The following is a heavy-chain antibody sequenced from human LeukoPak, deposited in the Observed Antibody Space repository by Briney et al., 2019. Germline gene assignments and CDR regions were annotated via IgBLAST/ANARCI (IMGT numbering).Heavy chain of an antibody. J-gene: IGHJ5*02. CDR2: INHSGRT. V-gene: IGHV4-34*01. D-gene: IGHD3-3*01. CDR1: GGSFSGYY. CDR3: ARSARYYDFWSGCWFDP. Sequence: SETLSLTCAVYGGSFSGYYWSWIRQPPGKGLEWIGEINHSGRTNYNPSLKSRVTISVDTSKNQFSLKLSSVTAADTAVYYCARSARYYDFWSGCWFDPWGQGTLVTVSS.